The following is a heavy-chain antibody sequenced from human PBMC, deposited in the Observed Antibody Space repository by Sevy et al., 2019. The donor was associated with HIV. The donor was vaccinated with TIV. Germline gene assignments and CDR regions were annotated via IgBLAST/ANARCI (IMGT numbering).Heavy chain of an antibody. CDR1: RFTFSSYA. CDR2: ISASGSTP. CDR3: AKSYGDSYFYYGMDV. J-gene: IGHJ6*02. D-gene: IGHD4-17*01. Sequence: GGSLRLSCAASRFTFSSYAMNWVRQAPGRGLEWVSAISASGSTPYYADSVKGRFTISRDNSKNTLYLQMNSLRAEDTAVYYCAKSYGDSYFYYGMDVWGHGTTVTVSS. V-gene: IGHV3-23*01.